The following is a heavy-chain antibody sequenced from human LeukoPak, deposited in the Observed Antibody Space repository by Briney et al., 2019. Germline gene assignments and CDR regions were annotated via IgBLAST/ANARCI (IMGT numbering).Heavy chain of an antibody. J-gene: IGHJ4*02. CDR1: GFAFSSYS. CDR3: AKAWGDKLAFFDY. D-gene: IGHD5-12*01. V-gene: IGHV3-30*18. Sequence: GRSLRLSCEAAGFAFSSYSMHWVRQAPGKGLERVAVISYDGSNKYYADSVKGRFTISRDNSKNTLYLQMNSLRAEDTAVYYCAKAWGDKLAFFDYWGQGTLVTVSS. CDR2: ISYDGSNK.